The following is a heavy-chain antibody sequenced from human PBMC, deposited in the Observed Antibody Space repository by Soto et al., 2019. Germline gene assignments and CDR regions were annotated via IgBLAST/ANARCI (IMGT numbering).Heavy chain of an antibody. J-gene: IGHJ4*02. CDR1: GVSFSGFS. CDR3: ARGRKVYTSTSYVD. Sequence: QVQLQQWGAGLLKPSETLSLTCAVYGVSFSGFSWSWIRQPPGKGLEWSGEINHSGSTNYNPSFKSRVTISEDTSKNQFSLKLSSVTAADTAVYYCARGRKVYTSTSYVDWGQGTLVTVSS. CDR2: INHSGST. V-gene: IGHV4-34*01. D-gene: IGHD6-13*01.